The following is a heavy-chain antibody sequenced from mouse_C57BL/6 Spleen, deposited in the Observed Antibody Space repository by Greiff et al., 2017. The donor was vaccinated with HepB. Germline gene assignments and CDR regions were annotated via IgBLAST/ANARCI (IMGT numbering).Heavy chain of an antibody. Sequence: QVQLQQPGAELVRPGSSVKLSCKASGYTFTSYWMDWVKQRPGQGLEWIGNIYPSDSETHYNQKFKDKATLTVDKSSSTAYMQLSSLTSEDSAVYYCARGSGYVGFAYWGQGTLVTVSA. D-gene: IGHD3-2*02. V-gene: IGHV1-61*01. CDR1: GYTFTSYW. CDR3: ARGSGYVGFAY. CDR2: IYPSDSET. J-gene: IGHJ3*01.